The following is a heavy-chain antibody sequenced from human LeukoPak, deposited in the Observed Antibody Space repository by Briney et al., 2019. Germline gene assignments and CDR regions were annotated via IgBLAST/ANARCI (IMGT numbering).Heavy chain of an antibody. D-gene: IGHD4-17*01. V-gene: IGHV2-70*11. CDR1: GFSLSTSGMC. CDR3: ARIRVTTKAPYYFDF. Sequence: SGPTPVNPTQTLTLTCTFSGFSLSTSGMCVSWIRQPPGKALEWLARIDWDDDKYYSTSLKTRLTISKDTSKNQVVLTMTNMDPVDTATYYCARIRVTTKAPYYFDFWGQGTLVTVSS. J-gene: IGHJ4*02. CDR2: IDWDDDK.